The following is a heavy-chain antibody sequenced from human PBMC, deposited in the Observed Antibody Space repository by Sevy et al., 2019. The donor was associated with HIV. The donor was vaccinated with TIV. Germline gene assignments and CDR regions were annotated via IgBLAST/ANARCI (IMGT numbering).Heavy chain of an antibody. CDR1: GFTFSSYS. Sequence: GSLRLSCAASGFTFSSYSMNWVRQAPGKGLEWVSSISSSSSYIYYADSVKGRFTISRDNAKNSLYLQMNSLRAEDTAVYYCASTCSGGSCYYDYWGQGTLVTVSS. CDR2: ISSSSSYI. V-gene: IGHV3-21*01. J-gene: IGHJ4*02. CDR3: ASTCSGGSCYYDY. D-gene: IGHD2-15*01.